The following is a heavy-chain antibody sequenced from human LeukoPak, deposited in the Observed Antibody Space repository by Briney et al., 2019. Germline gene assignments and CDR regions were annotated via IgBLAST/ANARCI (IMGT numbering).Heavy chain of an antibody. CDR1: GYTFTSYG. CDR2: ISANNGNT. CDR3: ARDLRDYYDSSGYYSDY. D-gene: IGHD3-22*01. J-gene: IGHJ4*02. V-gene: IGHV1-18*01. Sequence: ASVKVSCKASGYTFTSYGISWVRQAPGQGLEWMGWISANNGNTNYAQKLQGRVTMTTDTSTSTAYMELRSLRSDDTAVYYCARDLRDYYDSSGYYSDYWGQGTLVTVSS.